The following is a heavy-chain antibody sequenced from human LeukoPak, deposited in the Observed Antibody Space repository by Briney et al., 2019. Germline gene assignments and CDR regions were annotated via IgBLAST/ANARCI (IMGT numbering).Heavy chain of an antibody. J-gene: IGHJ5*02. Sequence: SETLSLTCSVSGDSISTSSYYWGWIRQPPGKGLEWIGTIYYSGSTYYNPSLTSRVPISVDTSKNQFSLKLGSVTAADTAVYYCAIKGWELFNGGFWFDPWGQGTLVTVSS. CDR2: IYYSGST. D-gene: IGHD3-10*01. CDR3: AIKGWELFNGGFWFDP. CDR1: GDSISTSSYY. V-gene: IGHV4-39*01.